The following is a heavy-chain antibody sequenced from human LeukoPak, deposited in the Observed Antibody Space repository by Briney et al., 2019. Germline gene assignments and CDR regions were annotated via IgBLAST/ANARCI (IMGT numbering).Heavy chain of an antibody. CDR1: GFTFSSYD. J-gene: IGHJ4*02. V-gene: IGHV3-13*01. CDR2: IGTAGDT. D-gene: IGHD6-19*01. Sequence: GGSLRLSCAASGFTFSSYDMHWVRQATGKGLEWVSAIGTAGDTYYPGSVKGRFTISRENAKNSLYLQMNSLRAGDTAVYYCARVRCCGWYYFDYWGQGTLVTASS. CDR3: ARVRCCGWYYFDY.